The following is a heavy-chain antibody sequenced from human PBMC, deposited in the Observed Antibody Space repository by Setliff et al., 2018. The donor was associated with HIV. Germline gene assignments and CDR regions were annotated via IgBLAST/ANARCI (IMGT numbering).Heavy chain of an antibody. J-gene: IGHJ3*02. D-gene: IGHD3-22*01. CDR1: GYTFTSYS. Sequence: ASVKVSCKASGYTFTSYSINWVRQAPGQGLEWMGWISPYNGNTNHVQKLQGRVTMTTDTSTSTAYMELRSLRSDDTAVYYCARDPRLDYYDSSGSPRDAFDIWGQGTMVTVS. CDR3: ARDPRLDYYDSSGSPRDAFDI. CDR2: ISPYNGNT. V-gene: IGHV1-18*01.